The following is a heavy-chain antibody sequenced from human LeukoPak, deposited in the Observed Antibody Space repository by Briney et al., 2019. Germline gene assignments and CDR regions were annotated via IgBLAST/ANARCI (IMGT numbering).Heavy chain of an antibody. D-gene: IGHD3-10*01. CDR1: GDSISSGGYY. CDR3: ARQGYGSGNKVSWFDP. CDR2: IYHSGST. J-gene: IGHJ5*02. Sequence: SETLSLTCTVSGDSISSGGYYWSWIRQPPGKGLEWIGYIYHSGSTYYNPSLKSRVTISVDRSKNQFSLKLSSVTAADTAVYYCARQGYGSGNKVSWFDPWGQGTLVTVSS. V-gene: IGHV4-30-2*01.